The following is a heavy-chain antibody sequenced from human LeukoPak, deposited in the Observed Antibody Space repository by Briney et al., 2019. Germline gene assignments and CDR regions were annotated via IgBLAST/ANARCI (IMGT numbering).Heavy chain of an antibody. CDR3: ARGLRYFDWLPNYYMDV. CDR1: GGSISSSNW. V-gene: IGHV4-4*02. D-gene: IGHD3-9*01. Sequence: SGTLSLTCAVSGGSISSSNWWSWVRQPPGKGLEWIGEIYHSGSTNYNPSLKSRVTISVDKSKNQFSLKLNSVTAADTAVYYCARGLRYFDWLPNYYMDVWGKGTTVTVSS. CDR2: IYHSGST. J-gene: IGHJ6*03.